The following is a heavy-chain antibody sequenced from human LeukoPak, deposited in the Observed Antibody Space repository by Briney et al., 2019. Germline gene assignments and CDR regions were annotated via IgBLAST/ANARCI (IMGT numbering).Heavy chain of an antibody. V-gene: IGHV1-2*06. D-gene: IGHD2-2*01. Sequence: ASVKVSCKASGYTFIGYYMHWVRQAPGQGLEWVGRINPNSGGTNYAQKFQGRVTMTGDTSISTAYMELSRLRSDDTAVYYCARADCSSTSCLNAFDIWGQGTMVTVSS. CDR3: ARADCSSTSCLNAFDI. CDR2: INPNSGGT. J-gene: IGHJ3*02. CDR1: GYTFIGYY.